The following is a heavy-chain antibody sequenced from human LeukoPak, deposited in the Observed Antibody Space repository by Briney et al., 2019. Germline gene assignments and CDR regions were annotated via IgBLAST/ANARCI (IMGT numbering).Heavy chain of an antibody. V-gene: IGHV3-7*01. CDR2: IKQDGSEK. CDR3: ARDGTHYDSSGYYVFLDY. D-gene: IGHD3-22*01. J-gene: IGHJ4*02. CDR1: GFTFSNYW. Sequence: GRSLRLSCAVSGFTFSNYWMSWVRQAPGKGLEWVANIKQDGSEKYYVDSVKGRFTISRDNAKNSLYLQMNSLRADDTAVYYCARDGTHYDSSGYYVFLDYWGQGTLVTVSS.